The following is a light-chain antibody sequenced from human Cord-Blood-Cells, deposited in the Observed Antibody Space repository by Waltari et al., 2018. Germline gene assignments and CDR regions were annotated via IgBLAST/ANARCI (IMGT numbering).Light chain of an antibody. V-gene: IGKV1-39*01. CDR1: QSISSY. CDR2: AAS. Sequence: VGDRVTITCRASQSISSYLNWYQQKPGKAPKLLIYAASSLQSGVPSRFSGSGSGTDFTLTISSLQPEDFATYYCQQSYSTPKTFGQGTKVEIK. CDR3: QQSYSTPKT. J-gene: IGKJ1*01.